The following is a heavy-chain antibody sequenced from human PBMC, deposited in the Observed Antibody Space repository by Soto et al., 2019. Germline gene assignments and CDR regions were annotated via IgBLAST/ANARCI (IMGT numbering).Heavy chain of an antibody. CDR2: INHSGST. J-gene: IGHJ5*02. CDR1: VGSFTSYY. Sequence: SETLSLTCAVYVGSFTSYYWSWIRQPPGKGLEWIGDINHSGSTNYNPSLKSRVTISVDTSKNPFSLKLCSVTAADTAVYYCARGRAFRYNMVRGTNNSWFDPWGKGNLVTAPQ. V-gene: IGHV4-34*01. D-gene: IGHD3-10*01. CDR3: ARGRAFRYNMVRGTNNSWFDP.